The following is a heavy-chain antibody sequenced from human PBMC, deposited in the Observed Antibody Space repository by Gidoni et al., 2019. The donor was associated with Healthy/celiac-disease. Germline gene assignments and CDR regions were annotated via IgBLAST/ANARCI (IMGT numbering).Heavy chain of an antibody. CDR2: IWYDGSNK. D-gene: IGHD2-2*01. V-gene: IGHV3-33*01. J-gene: IGHJ4*02. CDR1: GFPFSSYG. CDR3: AREKGYCSSTSCYHGYYFDY. Sequence: QLQLVESGGGVVQPGRSLRLSGAASGFPFSSYGMHWVRQVPGKGMEWGAVIWYDGSNKDYSDYVKGRFTIYRDNSKKTLYLQMNSRRAEDTAVYYCAREKGYCSSTSCYHGYYFDYWGQGTLVTVSS.